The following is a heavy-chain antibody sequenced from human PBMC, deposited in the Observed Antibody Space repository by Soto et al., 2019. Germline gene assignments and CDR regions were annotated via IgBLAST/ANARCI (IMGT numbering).Heavy chain of an antibody. J-gene: IGHJ4*02. V-gene: IGHV3-21*01. D-gene: IGHD5-12*01. CDR1: GFTFSSYS. CDR3: ARSHVATSPFDY. CDR2: ISSSSSYI. Sequence: GGSLRLSCAASGFTFSSYSMHWVRQAPGKGLEWVSSISSSSSYIYYADSVKGRFTISRDNAKNSLYLQMNSLRAEDTAVYYCARSHVATSPFDYWGQGTLVTVSS.